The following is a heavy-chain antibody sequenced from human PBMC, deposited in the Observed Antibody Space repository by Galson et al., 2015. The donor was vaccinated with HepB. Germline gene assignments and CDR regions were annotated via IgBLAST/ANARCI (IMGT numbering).Heavy chain of an antibody. J-gene: IGHJ5*02. Sequence: ETLSLTCGVYGGSFSGYQWSWLRQPPGKAPEWIGEINYRGSTSYSPSLKSRVTISLNPSKNQFSLELTSVTAADTAVYFCARGLRGGLGGRLELWGQGALVTVSS. V-gene: IGHV4-34*01. D-gene: IGHD3-16*01. CDR3: ARGLRGGLGGRLEL. CDR2: INYRGST. CDR1: GGSFSGYQ.